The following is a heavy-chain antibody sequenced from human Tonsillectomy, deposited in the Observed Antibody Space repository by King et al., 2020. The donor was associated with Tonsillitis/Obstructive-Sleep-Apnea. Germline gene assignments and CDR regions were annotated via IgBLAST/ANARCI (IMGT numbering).Heavy chain of an antibody. CDR1: GGSFSGYY. CDR3: ASFLYCWSTICFDY. Sequence: VQLQQWGAGLLKPSETLSLTCAVYGGSFSGYYWSWIRQPPGKGLEWIGEINPSGSTNYNPSLKSRVTISVDTSKNQFSLKLSSVTAADTAVYYCASFLYCWSTICFDYWGRGTLVTVSS. CDR2: INPSGST. D-gene: IGHD2-2*01. V-gene: IGHV4-34*01. J-gene: IGHJ4*02.